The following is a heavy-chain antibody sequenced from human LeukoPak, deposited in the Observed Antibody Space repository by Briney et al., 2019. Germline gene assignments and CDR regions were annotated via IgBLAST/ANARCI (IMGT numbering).Heavy chain of an antibody. CDR3: ARPVYCSTSGCRDY. V-gene: IGHV3-23*01. CDR1: GFTFSSYA. J-gene: IGHJ4*02. Sequence: GGSLRLSCAASGFTFSSYAITWVRQAPGKGLDWVSAISDSGSATDYADSVKGRFTISRDNSKSTRYLQLNSLRAEDTAVYYCARPVYCSTSGCRDYWGQGTLVTVSS. CDR2: ISDSGSAT. D-gene: IGHD2-2*01.